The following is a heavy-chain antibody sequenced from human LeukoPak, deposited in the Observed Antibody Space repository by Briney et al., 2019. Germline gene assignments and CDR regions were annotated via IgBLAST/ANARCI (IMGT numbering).Heavy chain of an antibody. D-gene: IGHD6-19*01. CDR3: ARAGIAVAGSYYYYGMDV. V-gene: IGHV3-11*01. CDR1: GFTFSDYY. Sequence: GGSLRLSCAASGFTFSDYYMSWIRQAPGKGLEWVSYISSSGSTMYYADSVKGRFTISRDNAKNSLYLQMNSLRAEDTAVYYCARAGIAVAGSYYYYGMDVWGQGTTVTVSS. CDR2: ISSSGSTM. J-gene: IGHJ6*02.